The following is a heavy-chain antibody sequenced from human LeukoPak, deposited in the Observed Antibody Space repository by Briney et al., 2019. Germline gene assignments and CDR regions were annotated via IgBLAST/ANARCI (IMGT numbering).Heavy chain of an antibody. Sequence: ASVKVSCKVSGYTLTELSMHWVRQAPGKGLEWMGGFDPEDGETIYAQKSQGRVTMTEDTSTDTAYMELSSLRSEDTAVYYCATGVGATNAFDIWGQGTMVTVSS. V-gene: IGHV1-24*01. CDR1: GYTLTELS. D-gene: IGHD1-26*01. CDR2: FDPEDGET. CDR3: ATGVGATNAFDI. J-gene: IGHJ3*02.